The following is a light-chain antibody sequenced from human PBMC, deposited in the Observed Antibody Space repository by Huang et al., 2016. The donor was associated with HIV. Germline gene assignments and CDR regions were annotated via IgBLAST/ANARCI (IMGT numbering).Light chain of an antibody. CDR2: GES. J-gene: IGKJ2*01. CDR3: QQYDNWPPI. V-gene: IGKV3-15*01. CDR1: QSISSN. Sequence: EIVMTQSPATLSVSPGERATLSCRASQSISSNLAWYQQKPGQAPSLLMYGESTRATGIPARFSGSGSGTEFTLTISSLQSEDFAVYYCQQYDNWPPIFGQGTKLEIK.